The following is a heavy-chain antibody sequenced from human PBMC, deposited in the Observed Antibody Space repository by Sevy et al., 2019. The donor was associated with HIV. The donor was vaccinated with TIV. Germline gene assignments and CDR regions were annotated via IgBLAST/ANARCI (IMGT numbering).Heavy chain of an antibody. CDR2: IKSRTEGGTP. J-gene: IGHJ4*02. CDR1: GFTFSNVW. CDR3: TTGGSILQH. V-gene: IGHV3-15*01. Sequence: GGSLRLSCAASGFTFSNVWMSWVRQAPGKGLERVGHIKSRTEGGTPDYAAPVKGRFNISRDDSKSTLYLQMDSLKTEDTAVYYCTTGGSILQHWGQGTLVTVSS. D-gene: IGHD2-21*01.